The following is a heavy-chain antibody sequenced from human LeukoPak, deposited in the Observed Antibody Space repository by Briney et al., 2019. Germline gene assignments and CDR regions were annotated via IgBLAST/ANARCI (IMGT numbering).Heavy chain of an antibody. CDR3: ARSPLQYYDFWSGYPYGMDV. CDR2: IYSGGST. V-gene: IGHV3-53*01. J-gene: IGHJ6*02. CDR1: GFTVSSNY. Sequence: GGSLRLSCAPSGFTVSSNYMSWVRQAPGKGLEWVSVIYSGGSTYYADSVKGRFTIPRDNSKNTLYLQMNSLRAEDTAVYYCARSPLQYYDFWSGYPYGMDVWGQGTTVTVSS. D-gene: IGHD3-3*01.